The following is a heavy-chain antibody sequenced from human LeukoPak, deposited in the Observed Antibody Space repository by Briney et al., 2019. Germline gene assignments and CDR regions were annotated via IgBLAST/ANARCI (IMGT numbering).Heavy chain of an antibody. D-gene: IGHD1-26*01. CDR2: IYHSGST. CDR1: GGSISSSNW. V-gene: IGHV4-4*02. Sequence: SGTLSLTCAVSGGSISSSNWWSWVRQPPGKGLEWIGEIYHSGSTNYNPSLKSRVTISVDTSKNQFSLKLSSVTAADTAVYYCARVLGGLPSAYYFDYWGQGTLVTVSS. J-gene: IGHJ4*02. CDR3: ARVLGGLPSAYYFDY.